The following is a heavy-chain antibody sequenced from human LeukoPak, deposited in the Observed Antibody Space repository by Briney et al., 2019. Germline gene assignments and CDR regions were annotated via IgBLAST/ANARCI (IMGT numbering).Heavy chain of an antibody. CDR1: GFTFDDYA. CDR2: ISWNGGSI. J-gene: IGHJ4*02. Sequence: GGSLRLSCVASGFTFDDYAMHWVRQAPGKGLEWVSGISWNGGSIGYADSVKGRFTISRDNAKNSLYLQMNSLRAEDTALYYCAKDIGAYYYGSGSIFRPVDYWGQGTLVTVSS. D-gene: IGHD3-10*01. CDR3: AKDIGAYYYGSGSIFRPVDY. V-gene: IGHV3-9*01.